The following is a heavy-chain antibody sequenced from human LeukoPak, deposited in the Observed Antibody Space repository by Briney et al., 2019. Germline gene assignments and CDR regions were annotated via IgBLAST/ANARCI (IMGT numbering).Heavy chain of an antibody. V-gene: IGHV5-51*01. J-gene: IGHJ4*02. CDR3: ASPAGPEYSGYGGDY. Sequence: GESLKISCKASGYSFTSYWIGWVRQIPGKGLEWMGIIYPGDSDTRYSPSFQGQVTISADKSISTAYLQWSSLKASDTAMYYCASPAGPEYSGYGGDYWGQGTLVTVSS. CDR1: GYSFTSYW. D-gene: IGHD5-12*01. CDR2: IYPGDSDT.